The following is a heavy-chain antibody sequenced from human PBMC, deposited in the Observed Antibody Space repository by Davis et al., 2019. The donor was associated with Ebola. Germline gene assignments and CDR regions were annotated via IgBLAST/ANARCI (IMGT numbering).Heavy chain of an antibody. CDR2: VSRKGDS. V-gene: IGHV3-23*01. D-gene: IGHD2-21*02. J-gene: IGHJ4*02. CDR3: AKEMEVTKPYDH. Sequence: GESLKISCAASGFTLKKYGMSWVRQAQGKGLGWVAAVSRKGDSYYADSVRGRFTVSRDTSKDMLLLQMDSLRDEDTAVYYCAKEMEVTKPYDHWGQGTLVTVSS. CDR1: GFTLKKYG.